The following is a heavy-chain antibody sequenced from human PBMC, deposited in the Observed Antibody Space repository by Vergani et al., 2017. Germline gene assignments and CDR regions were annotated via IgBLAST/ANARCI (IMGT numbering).Heavy chain of an antibody. Sequence: QITLKESGPTLVKPTQTLTLTCTFSGFSLSTSGVGVGWIRQPPGKALEWLALIYWDDDKRYSPSLKSRLSITKDTSKNQVVLTMTNMDPVDTATYYCAQRGSSGGYEVPPRQYYYYGMDVWGQGTTVTVSS. V-gene: IGHV2-5*02. CDR1: GFSLSTSGVG. CDR3: AQRGSSGGYEVPPRQYYYYGMDV. D-gene: IGHD2-15*01. J-gene: IGHJ6*02. CDR2: IYWDDDK.